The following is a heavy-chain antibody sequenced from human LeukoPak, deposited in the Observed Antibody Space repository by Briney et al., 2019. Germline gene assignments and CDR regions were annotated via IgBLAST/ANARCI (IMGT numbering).Heavy chain of an antibody. V-gene: IGHV4-4*07. Sequence: SETLSLTCTVSGGSISSYYWSWIRQPAGKGLEWIGRIYTSGSTNYNPSLKSRVTMSVDTSKNQFSLKLSSVTAADTAVYYCARDLGYYYGSGIGYYYGMDVWSQGTTVTVSS. CDR3: ARDLGYYYGSGIGYYYGMDV. D-gene: IGHD3-10*01. CDR1: GGSISSYY. J-gene: IGHJ6*02. CDR2: IYTSGST.